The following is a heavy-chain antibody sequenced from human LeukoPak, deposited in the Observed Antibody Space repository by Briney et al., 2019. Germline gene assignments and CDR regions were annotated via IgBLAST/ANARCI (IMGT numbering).Heavy chain of an antibody. D-gene: IGHD2-15*01. V-gene: IGHV3-30*12. CDR2: IWSDGSNK. Sequence: GGSLRLSCAASGFIFSSYGMHWVRQAPGKGLQWVVVIWSDGSNKDYGDSVKGRFTISRDDSKNTLYLQMNSLRADDTAVYYCARSGGGTYFDNWGQGTLVTVSS. CDR1: GFIFSSYG. J-gene: IGHJ4*02. CDR3: ARSGGGTYFDN.